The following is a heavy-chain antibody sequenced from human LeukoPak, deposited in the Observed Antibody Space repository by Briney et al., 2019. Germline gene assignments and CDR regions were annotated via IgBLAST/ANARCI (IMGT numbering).Heavy chain of an antibody. CDR3: ARAKVGSTYWFDP. Sequence: PGGSLRLSCAASGFIVNYNYISWVRQAPGKGLEWVSVIYSGGSTYYADSVKGRFTISRDNSKNMVYLQMNSLRVEDTAVYYCARAKVGSTYWFDPWGQGTLVTVSS. D-gene: IGHD1-26*01. J-gene: IGHJ5*02. V-gene: IGHV3-66*01. CDR2: IYSGGST. CDR1: GFIVNYNY.